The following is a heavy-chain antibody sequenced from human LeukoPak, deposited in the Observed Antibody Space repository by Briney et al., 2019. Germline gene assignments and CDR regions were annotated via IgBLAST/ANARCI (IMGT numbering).Heavy chain of an antibody. CDR2: IWYDGSNK. V-gene: IGHV3-33*01. CDR3: ARLYGSGSWGNDY. CDR1: GFTFSSYG. J-gene: IGHJ4*02. D-gene: IGHD3-10*01. Sequence: GRSLRLSCAASGFTFSSYGMHWVRQAPGKGLEWVAVIWYDGSNKYYADSVKGRFTISRDNSKNTLYLQMNSLRAEDTAVYYCARLYGSGSWGNDYWGQGTLVTVSS.